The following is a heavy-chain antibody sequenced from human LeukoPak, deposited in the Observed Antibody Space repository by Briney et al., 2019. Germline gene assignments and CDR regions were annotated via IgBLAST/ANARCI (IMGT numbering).Heavy chain of an antibody. D-gene: IGHD3-22*01. CDR3: ARARNDYDSNGFSFLDY. J-gene: IGHJ4*02. Sequence: PGPSLRLSCAVSGXSFSSHCLHWVRQAPAKGLAGVAVIWYDGSNIYYADSVKGRFTISRDNSKNTLYLEMNSLRAEDTALYYWARARNDYDSNGFSFLDYWGQGTLVTVSS. CDR1: GXSFSSHC. V-gene: IGHV3-33*08. CDR2: IWYDGSNI.